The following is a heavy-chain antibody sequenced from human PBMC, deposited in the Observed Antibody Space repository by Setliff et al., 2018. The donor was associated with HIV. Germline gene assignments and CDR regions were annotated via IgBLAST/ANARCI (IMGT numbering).Heavy chain of an antibody. J-gene: IGHJ4*02. Sequence: SETLSLTCAVYGESFNAYYWSWIRQTPGKGLEWIGGINHSGSSNFNPSLKSRVTISMDTSKNQISLNLSSLRSEDTAMYYCAREMFMYTSSEGFPFDFWGQGTLVTVSS. CDR1: GESFNAYY. CDR3: AREMFMYTSSEGFPFDF. CDR2: INHSGSS. V-gene: IGHV4-34*01. D-gene: IGHD6-6*01.